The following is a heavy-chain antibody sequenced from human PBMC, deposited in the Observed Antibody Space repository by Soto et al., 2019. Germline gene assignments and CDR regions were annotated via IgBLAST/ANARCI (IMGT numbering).Heavy chain of an antibody. J-gene: IGHJ5*02. CDR2: ITAYNGNT. V-gene: IGHV1-18*01. Sequence: ASVKVSCKASVFSLTNYAISWVRQAPGQGLEWMGWITAYNGNTNYPQKLQGRVTMTTDTFTNTAYMELRSLRSDDTAVYYCARDCWGVDKPMDSNWFDPWGQGTLVTVSS. CDR3: ARDCWGVDKPMDSNWFDP. D-gene: IGHD5-18*01. CDR1: VFSLTNYA.